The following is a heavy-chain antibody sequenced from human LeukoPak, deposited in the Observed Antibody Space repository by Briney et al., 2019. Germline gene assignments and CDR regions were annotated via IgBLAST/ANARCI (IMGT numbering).Heavy chain of an antibody. V-gene: IGHV1-46*01. CDR2: INPSGGST. J-gene: IGHJ4*02. CDR1: GGTFSSYA. D-gene: IGHD3-9*01. Sequence: ASVKVSCKASGGTFSSYAISWVRQAPGQGLEWMGIINPSGGSTSYAQKFQGRVTMTRDMSTSTAYMELSSLRSEDTAVYYCARSFLKLTLRYPPGYWGQGTLVTVSS. CDR3: ARSFLKLTLRYPPGY.